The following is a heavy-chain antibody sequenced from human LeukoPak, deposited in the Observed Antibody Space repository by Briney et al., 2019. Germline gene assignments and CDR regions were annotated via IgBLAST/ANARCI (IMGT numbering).Heavy chain of an antibody. J-gene: IGHJ4*02. V-gene: IGHV3-21*06. Sequence: PGGSLTLSCAASGFTFSGYSLNWVRQAPGKGLEWVSCISGDSRYIYYADSLKGRSTISRDNAQNSLYLHMNNLRAEDTAVYYCARGPFSSSWSEFDYWGQGTLVTVSS. D-gene: IGHD6-13*01. CDR2: ISGDSRYI. CDR3: ARGPFSSSWSEFDY. CDR1: GFTFSGYS.